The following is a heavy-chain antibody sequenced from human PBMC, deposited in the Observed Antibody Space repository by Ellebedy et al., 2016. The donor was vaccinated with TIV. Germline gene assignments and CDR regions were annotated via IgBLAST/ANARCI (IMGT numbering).Heavy chain of an antibody. CDR1: GGSISPYY. CDR3: ARVVWQQPVSYAFDI. CDR2: ISYSGST. Sequence: MPPETLSLTCTVSGGSISPYYWSWIRKPPGKGLEWIGYISYSGSTNYNPSLKSRVTIAVDTSKNQFSLRLNSMTAADTAVYYWARVVWQQPVSYAFDIWGQGTMVTVSS. J-gene: IGHJ3*02. V-gene: IGHV4-59*01. D-gene: IGHD6-13*01.